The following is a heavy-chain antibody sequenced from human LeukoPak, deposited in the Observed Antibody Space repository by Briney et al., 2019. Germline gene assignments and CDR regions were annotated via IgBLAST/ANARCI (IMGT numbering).Heavy chain of an antibody. J-gene: IGHJ4*02. CDR1: GFPFNEYS. V-gene: IGHV3-11*03. D-gene: IGHD1-1*01. CDR2: IGISSGNT. CDR3: AKFRVRRGYYFDY. Sequence: GGSLRLSCAASGFPFNEYSMNWVRQAPGKGLEWISYIGISSGNTKYADSVKGRFTISGDNAKKLLYLQMNSLRAEDTAVYYCAKFRVRRGYYFDYWGQGTLVTVSS.